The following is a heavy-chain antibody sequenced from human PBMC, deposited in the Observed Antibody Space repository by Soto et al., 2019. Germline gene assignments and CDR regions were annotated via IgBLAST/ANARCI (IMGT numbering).Heavy chain of an antibody. CDR1: GGSFSGYY. Sequence: QVQLQQWGAGLLKPSETLSLTCAVYGGSFSGYYWSWIRQPPGKGLEWIGEINHSGSTNYNPSRKSRVTISVDTSKNQFSLKLSSVTAADTAVYYCARVRATDPGYCSGGSCYFALDYWGQGTLVTVSS. CDR2: INHSGST. D-gene: IGHD2-15*01. V-gene: IGHV4-34*01. J-gene: IGHJ4*02. CDR3: ARVRATDPGYCSGGSCYFALDY.